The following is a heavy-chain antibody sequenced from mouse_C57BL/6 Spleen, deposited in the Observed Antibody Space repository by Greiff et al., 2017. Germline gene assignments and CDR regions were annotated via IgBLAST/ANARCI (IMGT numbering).Heavy chain of an antibody. CDR1: GFTFSDFY. CDR3: ARGAY. Sequence: EVKLVESGGGLVQSGRSLRLSCATSGFTFSDFYMEWVRQAPGKGLEWIAASRNKANDYTTEYSASVKGRFIVSRDTSQSILYLQMNALRAEDTAIYYCARGAYWGQGTLVTVSA. CDR2: SRNKANDYTT. J-gene: IGHJ3*01. V-gene: IGHV7-1*01.